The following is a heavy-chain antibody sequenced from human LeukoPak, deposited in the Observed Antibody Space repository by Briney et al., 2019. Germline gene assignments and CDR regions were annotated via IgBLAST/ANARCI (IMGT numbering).Heavy chain of an antibody. D-gene: IGHD3-22*01. CDR3: ADSSGYYNFDY. Sequence: SETLSLTCTVSGCSISNSRHYWGWIRQPPGKGLEWIGSIYYSGSTYYNPSLKSRVTISVDTSKNQFSLKLSSVTAADTAMYYCADSSGYYNFDYWGQGSPVTVSS. CDR2: IYYSGST. V-gene: IGHV4-39*07. J-gene: IGHJ4*02. CDR1: GCSISNSRHY.